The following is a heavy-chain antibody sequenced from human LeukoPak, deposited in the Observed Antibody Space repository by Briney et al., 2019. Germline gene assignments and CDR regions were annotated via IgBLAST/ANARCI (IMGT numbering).Heavy chain of an antibody. D-gene: IGHD3-22*01. V-gene: IGHV1-69*06. Sequence: SVKVSCKASGGTFSSYAISWVRQAPGQGLEWMGGIIPIFGTANYAQKFQGRVTITADKSTSTAYMELSSLRSEDTAVYYCASYYDSSGYYSQRFDYWGQGTLVTVSS. CDR1: GGTFSSYA. CDR3: ASYYDSSGYYSQRFDY. J-gene: IGHJ4*02. CDR2: IIPIFGTA.